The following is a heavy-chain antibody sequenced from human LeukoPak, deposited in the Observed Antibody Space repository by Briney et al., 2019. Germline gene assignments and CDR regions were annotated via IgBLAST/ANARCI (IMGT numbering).Heavy chain of an antibody. J-gene: IGHJ4*02. D-gene: IGHD6-13*01. CDR1: GFTFSSYW. Sequence: GGSLRLSCAASGFTFSSYWMHWVRQAPGKGLVWVSRINTDGSSTSYADSVKGRFTISRDNAKNTLYLQMNSLRAEDTAVYYCARERVGSPWDYWGQGTLVTVSS. V-gene: IGHV3-74*01. CDR3: ARERVGSPWDY. CDR2: INTDGSST.